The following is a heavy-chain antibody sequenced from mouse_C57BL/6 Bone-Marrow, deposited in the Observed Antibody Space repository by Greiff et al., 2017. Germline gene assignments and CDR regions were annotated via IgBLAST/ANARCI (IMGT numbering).Heavy chain of an antibody. Sequence: QVQLKESGAELVRPGASVQLSCKASGYTFTDYYINWVKQRPGQGLEWIARISTGSGNTYYTEKFKGQATLTAEKSSSTAYMQLSSLTSEDSAVYFCARSYGNYGFAYWGQGTLVTVSA. CDR2: ISTGSGNT. J-gene: IGHJ3*01. D-gene: IGHD2-1*01. CDR3: ARSYGNYGFAY. V-gene: IGHV1-76*01. CDR1: GYTFTDYY.